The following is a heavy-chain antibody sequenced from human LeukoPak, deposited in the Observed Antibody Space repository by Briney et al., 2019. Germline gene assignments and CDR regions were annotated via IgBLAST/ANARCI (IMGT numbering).Heavy chain of an antibody. CDR3: TRACGGDCFDY. Sequence: GGSLRLSCTASGFTFSGSSMHWVRQASGKGLEWVGRIRTKANNDATAYAASVRGRFTISRDDSKNTAYLQMNSLRTEDTAVYYCTRACGGDCFDYWGQGTLVTVSS. CDR1: GFTFSGSS. V-gene: IGHV3-73*01. D-gene: IGHD2-21*01. J-gene: IGHJ4*02. CDR2: IRTKANNDAT.